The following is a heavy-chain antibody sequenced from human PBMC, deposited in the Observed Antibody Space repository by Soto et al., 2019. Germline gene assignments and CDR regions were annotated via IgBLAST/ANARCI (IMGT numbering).Heavy chain of an antibody. D-gene: IGHD2-15*01. CDR3: ARTYCSGGSCYERAFDI. CDR2: ISSNGGST. Sequence: GGSLRLSCAASGFTFSSYAMHWVRQAPGKGLEYVSAISSNGGSTYYANSVKGRFTISRDNSKNTLYLQMGSLRAEDMAVYYCARTYCSGGSCYERAFDIWGQGTMVTVSS. J-gene: IGHJ3*02. CDR1: GFTFSSYA. V-gene: IGHV3-64*01.